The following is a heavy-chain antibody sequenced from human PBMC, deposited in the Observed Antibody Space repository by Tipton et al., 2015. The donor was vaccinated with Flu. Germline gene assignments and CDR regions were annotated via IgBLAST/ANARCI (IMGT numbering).Heavy chain of an antibody. CDR2: IKQDGSEK. CDR3: ARGGLAPVNY. V-gene: IGHV3-7*01. Sequence: SLRLSCAASGFIFSDYWMIWFRQAPGKGLEWVANIKQDGSEKYYVNSVKGRFTIFRDNARNSLYLQMNGLRAEDTAVYYCARGGLAPVNYWGQGTLVTVSS. D-gene: IGHD3-3*02. J-gene: IGHJ4*02. CDR1: GFIFSDYW.